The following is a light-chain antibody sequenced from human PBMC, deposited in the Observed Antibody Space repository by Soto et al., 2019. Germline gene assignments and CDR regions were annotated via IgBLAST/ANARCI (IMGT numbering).Light chain of an antibody. Sequence: DIPMTKSPSSLSASVGDRVTIACRTSQDINNFLAWYQQKPGKVPWLLIYAASTLQSGVPSRFSGSGSGTDFTLTISGLQPEDVATYYCQKDNSAPFTFGGGTKGEIK. CDR1: QDINNF. CDR2: AAS. J-gene: IGKJ4*01. CDR3: QKDNSAPFT. V-gene: IGKV1-27*01.